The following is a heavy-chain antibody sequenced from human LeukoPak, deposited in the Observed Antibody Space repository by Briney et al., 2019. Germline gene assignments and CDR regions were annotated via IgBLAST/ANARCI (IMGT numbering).Heavy chain of an antibody. J-gene: IGHJ6*03. V-gene: IGHV6-1*01. CDR1: GDSVSSNSAA. Sequence: KISQTLSLTCAISGDSVSSNSAAWNWIRQSPSRGLEWLGRTYYRSKWYNDYAVSVKSRITINPDTSKNQFSLQLNSVTPEDTAVYYCAGGTLYSSSWYDYMDVWGKGTTVTVSS. CDR2: TYYRSKWYN. D-gene: IGHD6-13*01. CDR3: AGGTLYSSSWYDYMDV.